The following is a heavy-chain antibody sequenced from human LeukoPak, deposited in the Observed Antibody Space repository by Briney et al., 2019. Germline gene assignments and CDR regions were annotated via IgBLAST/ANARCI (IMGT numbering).Heavy chain of an antibody. J-gene: IGHJ4*02. CDR2: ISSSSSYI. CDR3: ARARPGLVGATSVY. CDR1: GFTVSSNY. Sequence: GGSLRLSCAASGFTVSSNYMSWVRQAPGKGLEWVSSISSSSSYIYYADSVKGRFTISRDNAKNSLYLQMNSLRAEDTAVYYCARARPGLVGATSVYWGQGTLVTVSS. D-gene: IGHD1-26*01. V-gene: IGHV3-21*01.